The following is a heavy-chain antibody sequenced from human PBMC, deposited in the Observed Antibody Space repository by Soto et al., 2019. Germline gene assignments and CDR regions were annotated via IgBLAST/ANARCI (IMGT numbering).Heavy chain of an antibody. Sequence: QVQLVQSGAEVKKPGSSVKVSCKASGGTFSRYAISWVRQAPGQGHEWMGGIIPIFGTANYAQKFQGRVTITADESTSTAYMELSSLRSEDTAVYYCARRVAALRDYYYGMDVWGQGTTVTVSS. J-gene: IGHJ6*02. CDR2: IIPIFGTA. CDR1: GGTFSRYA. D-gene: IGHD3-3*01. CDR3: ARRVAALRDYYYGMDV. V-gene: IGHV1-69*12.